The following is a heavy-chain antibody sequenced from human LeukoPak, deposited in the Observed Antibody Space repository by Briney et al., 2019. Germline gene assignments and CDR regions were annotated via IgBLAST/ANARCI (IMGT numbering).Heavy chain of an antibody. CDR2: ISSNGGST. CDR1: GFTFSSYA. D-gene: IGHD3-10*01. J-gene: IGHJ4*02. CDR3: ARPPPYESGLAEF. V-gene: IGHV3-64*04. Sequence: GGSLRLSCSASGFTFSSYAMHWVRQAPGKGLEYVSAISSNGGSTYYADSVKGRFTISRDNAKNTLYLQMNSLRAADTAVYYCARPPPYESGLAEFWGQGTLVTVSS.